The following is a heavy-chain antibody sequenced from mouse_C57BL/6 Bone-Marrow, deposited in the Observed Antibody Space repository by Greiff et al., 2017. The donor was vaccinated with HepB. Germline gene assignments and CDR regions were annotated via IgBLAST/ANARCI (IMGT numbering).Heavy chain of an antibody. CDR1: GFTFSNYW. Sequence: EVQLVESGGGLVQPGGSMKLSCVASGFTFSNYWMNWVRQSPEKGLEWVAQIRLKSDNYETHYAESVKGRFTISRDDSKSSVYLQMNNLRAEDTGIYYCTTTHYYGNAMDYWGQGTSVTVSS. CDR2: IRLKSDNYET. J-gene: IGHJ4*01. V-gene: IGHV6-3*01. D-gene: IGHD1-1*01. CDR3: TTTHYYGNAMDY.